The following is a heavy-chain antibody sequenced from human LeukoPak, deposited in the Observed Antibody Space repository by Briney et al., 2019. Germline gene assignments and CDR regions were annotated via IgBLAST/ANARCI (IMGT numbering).Heavy chain of an antibody. Sequence: ASVKVSCKASGYTFASYDISWVRQAPGQGLEWMGIINPSGGSTSYAQKFQGRVTMTRDTSTSTVYMELSSLRSEDTAVYYCARDRGQFYSSGWGNAAWFDPWGQGTLVTVSS. CDR3: ARDRGQFYSSGWGNAAWFDP. V-gene: IGHV1-46*01. J-gene: IGHJ5*02. CDR1: GYTFASYD. D-gene: IGHD6-19*01. CDR2: INPSGGST.